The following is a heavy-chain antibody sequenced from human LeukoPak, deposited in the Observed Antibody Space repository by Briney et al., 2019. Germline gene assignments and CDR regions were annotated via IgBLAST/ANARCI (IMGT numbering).Heavy chain of an antibody. V-gene: IGHV1-8*01. J-gene: IGHJ6*02. CDR1: GYTFTSYD. CDR2: MNPNSGNT. CDR3: ASSVVAATLLGYYYYGMDV. Sequence: ASVKVSCKASGYTFTSYDINWVRQATGQGREWMGWMNPNSGNTGYAQKFQGRVTMTRNTSISTAYMELSSLRSEDTAVYYCASSVVAATLLGYYYYGMDVWGQGTTVTVSS. D-gene: IGHD2-15*01.